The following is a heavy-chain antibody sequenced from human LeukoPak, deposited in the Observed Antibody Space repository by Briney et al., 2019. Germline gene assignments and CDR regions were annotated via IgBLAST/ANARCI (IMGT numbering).Heavy chain of an antibody. V-gene: IGHV1-3*01. CDR3: ARDQALNIIVGVIVGASDI. CDR1: GYTFTSYA. J-gene: IGHJ3*02. Sequence: ASVKVSCKASGYTFTSYAMHWVRQAPGQRLEWMGWINAGNGNTKYSQKFQGRVTITRDTSASTAYMELSSLRSEDTAVYYCARDQALNIIVGVIVGASDIWGQGTVVTVSS. D-gene: IGHD3-16*02. CDR2: INAGNGNT.